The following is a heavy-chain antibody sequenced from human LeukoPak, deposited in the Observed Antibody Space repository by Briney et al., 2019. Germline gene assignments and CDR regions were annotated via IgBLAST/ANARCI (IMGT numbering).Heavy chain of an antibody. J-gene: IGHJ4*02. CDR2: IYYSGST. Sequence: PSETLSLTCTVSGGSISSSSYYWGWIRQPPGKGLEWIGSIYYSGSTYYNPSLKSRVTISVDTSKNQFSLKLSSVTAADTAVYYCARDGTGVVDYWGQGTLVTVSS. CDR3: ARDGTGVVDY. CDR1: GGSISSSSYY. V-gene: IGHV4-39*07. D-gene: IGHD3/OR15-3a*01.